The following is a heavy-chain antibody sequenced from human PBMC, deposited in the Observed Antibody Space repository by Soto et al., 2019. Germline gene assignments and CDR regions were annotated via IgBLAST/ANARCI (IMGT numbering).Heavy chain of an antibody. J-gene: IGHJ3*02. D-gene: IGHD1-26*01. CDR3: ARGRKWELLFGAFDI. CDR2: IIPIFGTA. V-gene: IGHV1-69*13. Sequence: ASAKVSCKASGGTFSSYAISWVRQAPGQGLEWMGGIIPIFGTANYAQKFQGRVTITADESTSTAYMELSSLRSEDTAVYYCARGRKWELLFGAFDIWGQGTMVTVSS. CDR1: GGTFSSYA.